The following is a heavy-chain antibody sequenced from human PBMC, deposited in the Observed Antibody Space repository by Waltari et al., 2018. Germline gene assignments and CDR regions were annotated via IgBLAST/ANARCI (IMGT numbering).Heavy chain of an antibody. CDR2: INHRGST. Sequence: QVQLQQWGAGLLKPSETLSLTCAVYGGSFSGYYWSWIRQPPGKGLEWIGEINHRGSTNYNPSLKSRVTISVDTSKNQFSLKLSSVTAADTAVYYCARGPRGRVIIRGNWFDPWGQGTLVTVSS. D-gene: IGHD3-3*01. CDR3: ARGPRGRVIIRGNWFDP. CDR1: GGSFSGYY. J-gene: IGHJ5*02. V-gene: IGHV4-34*01.